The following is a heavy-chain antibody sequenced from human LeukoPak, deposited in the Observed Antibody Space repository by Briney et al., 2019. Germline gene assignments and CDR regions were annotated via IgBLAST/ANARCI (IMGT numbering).Heavy chain of an antibody. D-gene: IGHD4-17*01. J-gene: IGHJ4*02. CDR1: GGPLRLYY. CDR3: AKPALYYGDYVSTWGRFDY. Sequence: PSDTLSLMRSVCGGPLRLYYWRWVPQPAGKGLEGGGGNLLRWRNQYKPSPKSRDTMSVDTSKNQCSQKLSSVTAADAALYYCAKPALYYGDYVSTWGRFDYGGQGTLVTVSS. V-gene: IGHV4-4*07. CDR2: NLLRWRN.